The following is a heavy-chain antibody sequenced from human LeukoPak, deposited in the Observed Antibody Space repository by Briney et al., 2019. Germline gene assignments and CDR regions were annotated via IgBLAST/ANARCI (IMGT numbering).Heavy chain of an antibody. CDR3: HSSVTPPSRVAADAPSTGAFDY. V-gene: IGHV3-23*01. D-gene: IGHD6-13*01. Sequence: PGGSLRLSCTASGFTFTNYVMYWVGLAPGRGLEWVSALSGDGDNTFYAASVEGRFTISRDNSKNTLYLHMNSLRAEDTAVYYCHSSVTPPSRVAADAPSTGAFDYWGQGTLVTVSS. CDR2: LSGDGDNT. CDR1: GFTFTNYV. J-gene: IGHJ4*02.